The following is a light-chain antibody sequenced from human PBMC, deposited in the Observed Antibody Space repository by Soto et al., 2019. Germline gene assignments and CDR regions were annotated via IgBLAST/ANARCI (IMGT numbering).Light chain of an antibody. Sequence: QSVLTQPASVSGSPGQSITISCTGTSSDVGGYDYVSWYQQHPGKAPKLMIYDVTNRPSGVSIRFSGSKSGNTASLTISGLQAEDEADYFCSSYKSSFLVVFGGGTKLTVL. J-gene: IGLJ2*01. CDR2: DVT. CDR1: SSDVGGYDY. CDR3: SSYKSSFLVV. V-gene: IGLV2-14*01.